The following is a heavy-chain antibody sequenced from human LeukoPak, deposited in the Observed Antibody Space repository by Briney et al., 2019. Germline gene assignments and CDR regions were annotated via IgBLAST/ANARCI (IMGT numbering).Heavy chain of an antibody. CDR3: ARGYGHLSTTLDY. Sequence: PGGSLRLSCAASGFTFSNYGMHWVRQAPGKGLEWVAVIWYDGSNKYYADSVKGRFTVSRDNSKNTLFVQMNSLRAEDTAVYYCARGYGHLSTTLDYWGQGSLVTVSS. V-gene: IGHV3-33*01. CDR2: IWYDGSNK. D-gene: IGHD5-18*01. J-gene: IGHJ4*02. CDR1: GFTFSNYG.